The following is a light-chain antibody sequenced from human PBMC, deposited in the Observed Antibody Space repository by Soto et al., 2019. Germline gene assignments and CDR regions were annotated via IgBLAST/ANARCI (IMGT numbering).Light chain of an antibody. V-gene: IGLV2-23*02. CDR3: CSYAGGATYV. CDR2: EVS. Sequence: QSALTQPASVSGSPGQSITISCTGTISDVGTYNLVSWFQQHPGKAPELMIFEVSERPSGVSNRFSGSKSGHAASLTISGLQAEDEADYDCCSYAGGATYVFGTGTKLTVL. J-gene: IGLJ1*01. CDR1: ISDVGTYNL.